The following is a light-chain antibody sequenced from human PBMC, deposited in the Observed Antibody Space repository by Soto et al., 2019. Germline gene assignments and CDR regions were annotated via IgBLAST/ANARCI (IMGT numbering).Light chain of an antibody. J-gene: IGKJ1*01. CDR3: QQYINLWT. V-gene: IGKV3-15*01. CDR2: GAS. CDR1: QSVSST. Sequence: VVLTQSPGTLSLSPGERATLSCRASQSVSSTSLAWYQQKPGQAPRLLIYGASTRATGIPARFSGSGSGTEFTLTISSLQSEDFAVYYCQQYINLWTFGQGTKVDIK.